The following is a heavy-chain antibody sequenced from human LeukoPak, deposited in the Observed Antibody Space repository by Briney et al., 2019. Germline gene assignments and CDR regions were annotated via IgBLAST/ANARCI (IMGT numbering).Heavy chain of an antibody. Sequence: PGGSLRLSCAASGFTFSSYAMSWVRQAPGKGLEWVSAISGSGGSTYYADSVKGRFTISRDNSKNTLYLQMNSLRAEDTAVYYCAKSVLKTSWYYPSYYYYGMDVWGQGTTVTVSS. V-gene: IGHV3-23*01. D-gene: IGHD6-13*01. CDR3: AKSVLKTSWYYPSYYYYGMDV. CDR1: GFTFSSYA. CDR2: ISGSGGST. J-gene: IGHJ6*02.